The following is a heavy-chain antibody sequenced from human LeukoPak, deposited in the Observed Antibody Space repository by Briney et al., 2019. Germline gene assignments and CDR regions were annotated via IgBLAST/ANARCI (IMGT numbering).Heavy chain of an antibody. CDR3: AKKSAMGWFDP. V-gene: IGHV3-11*01. D-gene: IGHD2-2*01. Sequence: GGSLRLPCAASGFTFSDYYMSWIRQAPGKGLEWVSYISSSGSTIYYADSVKGRFSISRDNSKNTLYLQVNGLRTEDTAVYYCAKKSAMGWFDPWGQGTLVTVSS. CDR1: GFTFSDYY. CDR2: ISSSGSTI. J-gene: IGHJ5*02.